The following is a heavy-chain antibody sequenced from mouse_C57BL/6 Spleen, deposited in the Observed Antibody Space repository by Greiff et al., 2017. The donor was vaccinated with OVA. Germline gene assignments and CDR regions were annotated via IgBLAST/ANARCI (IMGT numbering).Heavy chain of an antibody. V-gene: IGHV2-2*01. CDR2: IWSGGST. J-gene: IGHJ3*01. CDR1: GFSLTSYG. CDR3: AREGDSGYGSSYSAY. Sequence: VKLVESGPGLVQPSQSLSITCTVSGFSLTSYGVHWVRQSPGKGLEWLGVIWSGGSTDYNAAFISRLSISKDNSKSQVFFKMNSLQADDTAIYYCAREGDSGYGSSYSAYWGQGTLVTVSA. D-gene: IGHD1-1*01.